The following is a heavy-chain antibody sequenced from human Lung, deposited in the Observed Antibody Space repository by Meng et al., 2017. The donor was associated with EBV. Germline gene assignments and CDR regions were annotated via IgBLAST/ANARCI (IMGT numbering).Heavy chain of an antibody. CDR2: TYYRSKWYN. CDR3: ASSRPLAGNWNYHY. CDR1: GYSVSSNSAA. J-gene: IGHJ4*02. D-gene: IGHD1-7*01. V-gene: IGHV6-1*01. Sequence: QVQLQPSGTGLVKPSQTLSLTCAISGYSVSSNSAAWNWIRQSPSRGLEWLGRTYYRSKWYNDYAVSVKSRITINPDTSKNQFSLQLNSVTPEDTAVYYCASSRPLAGNWNYHYWGQGTLVTVSS.